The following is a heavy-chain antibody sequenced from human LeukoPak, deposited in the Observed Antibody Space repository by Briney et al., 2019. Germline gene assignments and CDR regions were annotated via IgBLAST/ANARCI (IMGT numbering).Heavy chain of an antibody. CDR1: GFTFSSYA. V-gene: IGHV3-23*01. J-gene: IGHJ5*02. CDR2: ISGSGGGT. D-gene: IGHD3-3*01. Sequence: GGSLRLSCAASGFTFSSYAMSWVRQAPGKGLEWVSAISGSGGGTYYADSVKGRFTISRDNSKNTLYLQMNSLRAEDTAVYYCAKDLSYDFWSGYYPGATGFDPWGQGTLVTVSS. CDR3: AKDLSYDFWSGYYPGATGFDP.